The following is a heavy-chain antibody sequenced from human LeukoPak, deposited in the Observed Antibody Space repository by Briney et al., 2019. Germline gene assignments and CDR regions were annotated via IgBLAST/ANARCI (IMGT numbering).Heavy chain of an antibody. CDR3: ARGKWFGELGFDY. CDR1: GFTFDDYG. Sequence: GGSLRLSCAASGFTFDDYGMSWVRQAPGKGLEWVSSISTSSSYIYYADSVKGRFTISRDNAKNSLYLQMNSLRAEDTAVYYCARGKWFGELGFDYWGQGTLVTVSS. CDR2: ISTSSSYI. J-gene: IGHJ4*02. V-gene: IGHV3-21*01. D-gene: IGHD3-10*01.